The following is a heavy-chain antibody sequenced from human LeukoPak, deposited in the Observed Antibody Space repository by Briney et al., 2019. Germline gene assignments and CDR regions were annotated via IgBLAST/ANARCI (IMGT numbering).Heavy chain of an antibody. Sequence: ASVKVSCKASGYTFTGYYMHWVRQAPGQGLEWMGWINPNSGGTNYAQKFQGRVTMIRDTSISTAYMGLSRLRSDDTAVYYCARGRSIAVAGTHNWFAPWGQGTLVTVSS. D-gene: IGHD6-19*01. CDR3: ARGRSIAVAGTHNWFAP. V-gene: IGHV1-2*02. CDR2: INPNSGGT. CDR1: GYTFTGYY. J-gene: IGHJ5*02.